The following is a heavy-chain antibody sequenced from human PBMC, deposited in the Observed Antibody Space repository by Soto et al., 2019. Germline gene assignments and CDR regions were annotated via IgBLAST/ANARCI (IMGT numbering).Heavy chain of an antibody. V-gene: IGHV4-39*01. CDR3: ARSSSGWPFDY. Sequence: QLQLQESRPGLVKPSETLSLTCTVSGGSISSSSYYWGWIRQPPRKGLEWIGSIYYSGSTYYNPSFKSPVTISVDTSQNQLPLKLSSVTAADTAVYYCARSSSGWPFDYWGQGNLVTVSS. J-gene: IGHJ4*02. CDR1: GGSISSSSYY. CDR2: IYYSGST. D-gene: IGHD6-19*01.